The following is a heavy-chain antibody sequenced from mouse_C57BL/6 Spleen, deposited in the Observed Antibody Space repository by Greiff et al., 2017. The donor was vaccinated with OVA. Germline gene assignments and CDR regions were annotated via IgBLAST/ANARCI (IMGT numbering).Heavy chain of an antibody. CDR1: GFTFSSYG. D-gene: IGHD2-5*01. CDR2: ISSGGSFT. CDR3: ARRGHSNYYAMDY. V-gene: IGHV5-6*01. J-gene: IGHJ4*01. Sequence: VQLQQSGGDLVKPGGSLKLSCAASGFTFSSYGMSWVRQTPDKRLEWVATISSGGSFTYYPDSVKGRFTISRDNAKNTLYLQMSSLKSEDTAMYYCARRGHSNYYAMDYWGQGTSVTVSS.